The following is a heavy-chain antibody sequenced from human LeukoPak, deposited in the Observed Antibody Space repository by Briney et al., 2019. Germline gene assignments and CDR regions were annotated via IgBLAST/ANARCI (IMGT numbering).Heavy chain of an antibody. CDR3: ARASGRGLYYFDY. D-gene: IGHD2-15*01. CDR2: ISSSGGNA. V-gene: IGHV3-64*01. Sequence: GGSLRLSCAASGFTFNTYAMHWVRQTPGKGLEFVSSISSSGGNAYYANSVKGRFTISRDDSKNTLYLQMGSLRPEDMAVYYCARASGRGLYYFDYWGQGTLVTVSS. J-gene: IGHJ4*02. CDR1: GFTFNTYA.